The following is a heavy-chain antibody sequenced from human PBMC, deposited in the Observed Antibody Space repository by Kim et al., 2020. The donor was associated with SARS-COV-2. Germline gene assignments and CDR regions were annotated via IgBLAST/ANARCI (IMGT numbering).Heavy chain of an antibody. CDR3: ARGGSGGSSGWYLGWEGYYYGMDV. CDR2: INAGNGNT. CDR1: GYTFTSYA. V-gene: IGHV1-3*01. Sequence: ASVKVSCKASGYTFTSYAMHWVRQAPGQRLEWMGWINAGNGNTKYSQKFQGRVTITRDTSASTAYMELSSLRSEDTAVYYCARGGSGGSSGWYLGWEGYYYGMDVWGQGTTVTVSS. J-gene: IGHJ6*02. D-gene: IGHD6-19*01.